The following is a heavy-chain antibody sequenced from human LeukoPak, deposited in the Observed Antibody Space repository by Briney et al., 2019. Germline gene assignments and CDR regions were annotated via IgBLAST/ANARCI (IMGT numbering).Heavy chain of an antibody. D-gene: IGHD6-13*01. CDR3: ATAARYSSSWPNNWFDP. V-gene: IGHV1-69*06. Sequence: ASVKVSCKASGGTFSSYAISWVRQAPGQGLEWMGGIIPIFGTANYAQKFQGRVTITADKSTSTAYMELSSLRSEDTAVYYCATAARYSSSWPNNWFDPWGQGTLVTVSS. CDR1: GGTFSSYA. CDR2: IIPIFGTA. J-gene: IGHJ5*02.